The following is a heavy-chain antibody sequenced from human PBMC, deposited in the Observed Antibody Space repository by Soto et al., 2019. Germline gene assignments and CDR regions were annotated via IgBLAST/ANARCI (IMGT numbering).Heavy chain of an antibody. D-gene: IGHD6-19*01. CDR1: GYTFTGYF. J-gene: IGHJ6*02. Sequence: QVPLVQSGAEVKKPRASVKVSCKASGYTFTGYFMHWVRQAPGQGLEWMGWINPNSGGTNYAQKFQGWVTMTRDTSISTAYMGRSRLGSDDTAVYYCAKSGPIGSSAYPLYYYYGMDVWGRGTTVTVS. CDR3: AKSGPIGSSAYPLYYYYGMDV. CDR2: INPNSGGT. V-gene: IGHV1-2*04.